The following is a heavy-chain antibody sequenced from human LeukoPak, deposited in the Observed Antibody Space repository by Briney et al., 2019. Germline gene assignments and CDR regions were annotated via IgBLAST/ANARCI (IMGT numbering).Heavy chain of an antibody. CDR2: IKSQTGGGTT. V-gene: IGHV3-15*01. D-gene: IGHD1-26*01. CDR3: TRVGTTWFHS. Sequence: GGSLRLSCAASGFTFSDAWMSWVRQAPGKGLEWVGSIKSQTGGGTTDYAAPVKGRFSISRDDSKNTLYLQMNSLKTEDTAVYYCTRVGTTWFHSWGQGTLVTVSS. J-gene: IGHJ5*01. CDR1: GFTFSDAW.